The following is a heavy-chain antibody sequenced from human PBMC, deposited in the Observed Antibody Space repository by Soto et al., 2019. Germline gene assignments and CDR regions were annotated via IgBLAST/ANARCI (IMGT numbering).Heavy chain of an antibody. J-gene: IGHJ4*02. D-gene: IGHD3-22*01. CDR1: GFTFKTYG. CDR2: ISNDGSNR. V-gene: IGHV3-30*03. Sequence: QVLLVESGGGVVQPGRSLRLSCAASGFTFKTYGMHWVRQAPGKGLEWVAFISNDGSNRKYADSVKGRYTISRDNSKNTLFLQINSLRPEDAAVYYCARPRFYDPPKYFFDSWGQGTLVTVSS. CDR3: ARPRFYDPPKYFFDS.